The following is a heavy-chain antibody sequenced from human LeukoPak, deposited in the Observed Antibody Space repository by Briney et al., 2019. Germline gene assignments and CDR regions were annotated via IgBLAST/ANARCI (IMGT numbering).Heavy chain of an antibody. CDR3: ATQLGYCSSTSCQSAFDI. V-gene: IGHV4-59*06. Sequence: SETLSLTCTVSGGSIGSYYWSWIRQHPGKGLEWIGYIYYSGSTYYNPSLKSRVTISVDTSKNQFSLKLSSVTAADTAVYYCATQLGYCSSTSCQSAFDIWGQGTMVTVSS. CDR1: GGSIGSYY. J-gene: IGHJ3*02. D-gene: IGHD2-2*01. CDR2: IYYSGST.